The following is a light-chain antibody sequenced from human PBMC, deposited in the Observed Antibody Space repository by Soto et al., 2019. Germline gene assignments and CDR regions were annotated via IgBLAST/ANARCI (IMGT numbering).Light chain of an antibody. V-gene: IGLV3-21*02. CDR1: KVRTRS. Sequence: SYELTQPPSVSLAPGQTASITCGGNKVRTRSVHWYQQKPGLAPVLVVYDDDDRPSGIPERFSGSKSGNTATLTISVVEAGDEADYYCQVWDSDSDHRVFGTGTKVTVL. J-gene: IGLJ1*01. CDR2: DDD. CDR3: QVWDSDSDHRV.